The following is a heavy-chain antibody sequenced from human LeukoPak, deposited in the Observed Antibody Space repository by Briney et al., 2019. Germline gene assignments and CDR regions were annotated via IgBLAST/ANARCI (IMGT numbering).Heavy chain of an antibody. Sequence: SETLSLTCTVSGGSISSSSYYWSWIRQPPGKGLEWIGDINHSGSTNYNPSLKSRVTISVDTSKNQFSLKLSSVTAADTAVYYCARGAAAGYGYDYWGQGTLVTVSS. J-gene: IGHJ4*02. CDR3: ARGAAAGYGYDY. V-gene: IGHV4-39*07. D-gene: IGHD6-13*01. CDR1: GGSISSSSYY. CDR2: INHSGST.